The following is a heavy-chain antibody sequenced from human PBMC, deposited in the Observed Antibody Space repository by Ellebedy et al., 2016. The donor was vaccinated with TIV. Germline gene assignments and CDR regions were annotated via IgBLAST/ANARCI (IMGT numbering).Heavy chain of an antibody. D-gene: IGHD3-9*01. CDR1: GGSISRSSYY. V-gene: IGHV4-39*07. J-gene: IGHJ6*02. Sequence: GSLRLSCTVSGGSISRSSYYWGWFRQPPGKGLEWIGNIYYSGNTDYNPSLKSRVTISVDTSKNQFSLRLSSVTAADTALYYCAREHYEILTGYSYGTDVWGQGTTVTVSS. CDR3: AREHYEILTGYSYGTDV. CDR2: IYYSGNT.